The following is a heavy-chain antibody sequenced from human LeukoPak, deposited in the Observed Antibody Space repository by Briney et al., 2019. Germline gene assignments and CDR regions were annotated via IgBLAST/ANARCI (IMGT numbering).Heavy chain of an antibody. Sequence: GGSLRLSCAASRFTFSSYGMHWVSQAQGKGLEWVAVISYDGSNKYYADSVKGRFTISRDNSKNTLYLQMNSLRAEDTAVYYCAIDLSIVATAFDYWGQGTLVTVSS. V-gene: IGHV3-30*03. D-gene: IGHD5-12*01. CDR1: RFTFSSYG. J-gene: IGHJ4*02. CDR2: ISYDGSNK. CDR3: AIDLSIVATAFDY.